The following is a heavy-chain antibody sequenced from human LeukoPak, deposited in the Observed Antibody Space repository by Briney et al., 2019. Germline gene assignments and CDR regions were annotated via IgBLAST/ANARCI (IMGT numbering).Heavy chain of an antibody. V-gene: IGHV1-69*04. Sequence: ASVKVSCKASGGTFSSYAISWVRQAPGQGLEWMGRIIPILGIANYAQKFQGRVTITADKSTSTAYMELSSLRAEDTAVYYCARDRLYSSSWYHFDYWGQGTLVTVSS. CDR1: GGTFSSYA. CDR2: IIPILGIA. D-gene: IGHD6-13*01. J-gene: IGHJ4*02. CDR3: ARDRLYSSSWYHFDY.